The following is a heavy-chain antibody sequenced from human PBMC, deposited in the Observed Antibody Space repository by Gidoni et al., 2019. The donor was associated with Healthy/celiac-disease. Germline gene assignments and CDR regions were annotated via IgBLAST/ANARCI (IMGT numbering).Heavy chain of an antibody. D-gene: IGHD2-2*01. CDR2: INPNSGGT. V-gene: IGHV1-2*04. CDR3: AILRVPPKAPYDY. J-gene: IGHJ4*02. Sequence: QVQLVQSGAEVKKPRASVKVSCKPSVYTFTGYYMHWVRQVPGQGLEWMGWINPNSGGTNYAQKFQGWVTMTRDTSISTAYMELSRLRSDDTAVYYCAILRVPPKAPYDYWGQGTLVTVSS. CDR1: VYTFTGYY.